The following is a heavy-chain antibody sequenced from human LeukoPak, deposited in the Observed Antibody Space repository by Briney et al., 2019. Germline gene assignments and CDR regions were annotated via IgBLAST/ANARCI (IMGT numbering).Heavy chain of an antibody. CDR2: INHSGST. Sequence: PSETLSLTCAVYGGSFSGYYWSWIRQPPGKGLEWIGGINHSGSTNYNPSLKSRVTISVDTSKNQFSLKLSSVTAADTAVYYCARAPFQSSGWYCDYWGQGTLVTVSS. V-gene: IGHV4-34*01. D-gene: IGHD6-19*01. J-gene: IGHJ4*02. CDR1: GGSFSGYY. CDR3: ARAPFQSSGWYCDY.